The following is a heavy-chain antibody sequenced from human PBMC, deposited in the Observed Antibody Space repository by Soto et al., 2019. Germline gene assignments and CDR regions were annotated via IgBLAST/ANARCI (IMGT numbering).Heavy chain of an antibody. V-gene: IGHV2-26*01. J-gene: IGHJ6*03. CDR2: IFSNDEK. CDR3: ARVRAEYCSSTSCSSLYYYYYMDV. Sequence: SGPTLVNPTETLTLTCTVSGFSLSNARMGVSWIRQPPGKALEWLAHIFSNDEKSYSTSLKSRLTISKDTSKSQVVLTMTNMDPVDTATYYCARVRAEYCSSTSCSSLYYYYYMDVWGKGTMVTVSS. CDR1: GFSLSNARMG. D-gene: IGHD2-2*01.